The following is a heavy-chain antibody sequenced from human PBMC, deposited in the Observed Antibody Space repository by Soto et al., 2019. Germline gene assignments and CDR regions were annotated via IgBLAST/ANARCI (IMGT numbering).Heavy chain of an antibody. D-gene: IGHD3-22*01. V-gene: IGHV1-58*01. CDR2: IVVGSGNT. J-gene: IGHJ3*02. CDR3: AAPRSYYYDSSGLDAFDI. CDR1: GFTFTSSA. Sequence: ASVKVSCKASGFTFTSSAVQWVRQARGQRLEWIGWIVVGSGNTNYAQKFQERVTITRDMSTSTAYMELSSLRSEDTAVYYCAAPRSYYYDSSGLDAFDIWGQGTMVTV.